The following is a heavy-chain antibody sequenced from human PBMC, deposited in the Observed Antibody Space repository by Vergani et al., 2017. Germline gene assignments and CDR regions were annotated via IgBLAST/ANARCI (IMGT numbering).Heavy chain of an antibody. CDR1: GFTFSSYS. J-gene: IGHJ3*02. Sequence: EVQLVESGGGLVKPGGSLRLSCAASGFTFSSYSMNWVRQAPGKGLEWVSYISSSSSYTNYADSVKGRFTISRDNAKNSLYLQMNSLRAEDTAVYYCARFTISQNAFDIWGQGTMVTVSS. CDR3: ARFTISQNAFDI. CDR2: ISSSSSYT. V-gene: IGHV3-21*05. D-gene: IGHD3-3*01.